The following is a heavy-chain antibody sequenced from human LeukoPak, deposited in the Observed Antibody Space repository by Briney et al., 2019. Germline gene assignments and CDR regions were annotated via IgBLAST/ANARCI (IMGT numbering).Heavy chain of an antibody. CDR1: GFTFGSYN. CDR2: ISTSSSYI. D-gene: IGHD3-22*01. Sequence: GGSLRLSCAASGFTFGSYNMNWVRQAPGKGLECVSSISTSSSYIYYADSVKGLFTISRDNAKKSLYLRMNSLRAGDTAVYYCARDGGDYYDSSGYPFHHWGQGTLVTVSS. J-gene: IGHJ1*01. CDR3: ARDGGDYYDSSGYPFHH. V-gene: IGHV3-21*01.